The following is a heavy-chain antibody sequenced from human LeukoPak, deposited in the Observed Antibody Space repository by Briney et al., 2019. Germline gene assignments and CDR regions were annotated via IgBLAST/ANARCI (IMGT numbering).Heavy chain of an antibody. V-gene: IGHV2-70*11. Sequence: SGPALVKPTQTLTLTCTFSGFSLSTSGMCVSWIRQPPGKALEWLARIDWDDDKYYSTSLKTRLTISKDTSKNQVVLTMTNMDPVDTATYYCARTLTVIPYYYYGMDVWGQGTTVTVSS. CDR3: ARTLTVIPYYYYGMDV. CDR1: GFSLSTSGMC. J-gene: IGHJ6*02. D-gene: IGHD4-17*01. CDR2: IDWDDDK.